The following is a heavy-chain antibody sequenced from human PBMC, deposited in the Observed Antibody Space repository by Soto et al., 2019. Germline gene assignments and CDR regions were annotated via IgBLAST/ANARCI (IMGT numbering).Heavy chain of an antibody. CDR1: GYPVTAYY. CDR2: INPATGAA. Sequence: QLQLVQSGAVVKKPGASVTVSCSASGYPVTAYYMHWVRQAPGRGLEWMGGINPATGAAKYTQTFLGRVPMTRDTSTSTVFMQLSGLASEDTAVFYCARGGGVGVAGSAAFDMWGQGTLVTVSS. CDR3: ARGGGVGVAGSAAFDM. J-gene: IGHJ3*02. D-gene: IGHD3-3*01. V-gene: IGHV1-2*02.